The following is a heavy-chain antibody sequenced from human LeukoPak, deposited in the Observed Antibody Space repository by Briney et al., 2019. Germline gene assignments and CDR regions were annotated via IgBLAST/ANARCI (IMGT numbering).Heavy chain of an antibody. CDR1: GGTFSSYA. Sequence: SVTVSCKASGGTFSSYAISWVRQAPGQGLEWMGGIIPIFGTANYAQKFQGRVTITADESTSTAYMELSSLRAEDTAVYYCARDWGFYGDYPRMDVWGQGTTVTVSS. D-gene: IGHD4-17*01. CDR2: IIPIFGTA. V-gene: IGHV1-69*13. J-gene: IGHJ6*02. CDR3: ARDWGFYGDYPRMDV.